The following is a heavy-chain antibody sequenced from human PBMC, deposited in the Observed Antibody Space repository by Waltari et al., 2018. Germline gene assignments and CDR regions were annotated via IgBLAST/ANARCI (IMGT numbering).Heavy chain of an antibody. Sequence: QVQLQESGPGLVKPSETLSLTCAVSGYSISSGYYWGWIRPPPGKGLEWIGSIYHSGSTYYNPSLKSRVTISVDTSKNQFSLKLSSVTAADTAVYYCARGVLYYDFWSGAYNWFDPWGQGTLVTVSS. CDR1: GYSISSGYY. CDR3: ARGVLYYDFWSGAYNWFDP. J-gene: IGHJ5*02. V-gene: IGHV4-38-2*01. CDR2: IYHSGST. D-gene: IGHD3-3*01.